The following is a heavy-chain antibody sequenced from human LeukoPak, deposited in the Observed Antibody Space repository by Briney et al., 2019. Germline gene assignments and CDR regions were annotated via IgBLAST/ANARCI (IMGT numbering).Heavy chain of an antibody. CDR3: ARETYLRTISSSWYGGTDY. D-gene: IGHD6-13*01. V-gene: IGHV3-33*01. J-gene: IGHJ4*02. Sequence: GRSLRLSCAASGFTFSSYGMHWVRQAPGKGLEWVAVIWYDGSNKYYADSVKGRFTISRDNSKNTLYLQMNSLRAEDTAVYYCARETYLRTISSSWYGGTDYWGQGTLVTVS. CDR2: IWYDGSNK. CDR1: GFTFSSYG.